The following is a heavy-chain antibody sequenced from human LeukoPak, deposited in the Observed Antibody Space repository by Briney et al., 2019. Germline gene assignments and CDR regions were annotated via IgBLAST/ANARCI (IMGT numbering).Heavy chain of an antibody. Sequence: ASLKVSCKASGYAFIGYYMHWVRQAPGQGLEWMGWINPNSGDTSYAQHLQGRVTLTRDTSISTAYMELSRLRSDDTAVYYCARASSVRGAILGYWGQGTLVTVSS. D-gene: IGHD3-10*01. J-gene: IGHJ4*02. CDR1: GYAFIGYY. V-gene: IGHV1-2*02. CDR2: INPNSGDT. CDR3: ARASSVRGAILGY.